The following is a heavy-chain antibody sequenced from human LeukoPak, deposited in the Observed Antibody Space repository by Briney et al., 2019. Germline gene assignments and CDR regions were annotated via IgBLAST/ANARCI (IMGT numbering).Heavy chain of an antibody. Sequence: GGSLRLSCAASGFTFSSYSMNWVRQAPGKGLEWVSSISSSSSYIYYADSVKGRFTISRDNAKNSLYLQMNSLRAEDTAVYYCAREISTYCGGVCYSDYFDYSGQGTLVTVSS. J-gene: IGHJ4*02. CDR3: AREISTYCGGVCYSDYFDY. CDR1: GFTFSSYS. V-gene: IGHV3-21*01. D-gene: IGHD2-21*02. CDR2: ISSSSSYI.